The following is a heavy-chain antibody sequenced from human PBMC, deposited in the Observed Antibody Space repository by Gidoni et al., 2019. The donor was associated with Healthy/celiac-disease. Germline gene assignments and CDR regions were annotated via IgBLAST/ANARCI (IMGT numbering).Heavy chain of an antibody. V-gene: IGHV4-59*01. Sequence: QVQLQESGPGLVKPSETLSLTCTVSGGSISSYYWSWIRQPPGKGLEWIGYIYYSGSTNYNPSLKSRVTISVDTSKNQFSLKLSSVTAADTAVYYCARYSSSWKTYYYYYGMDVWGQGTTVTVSS. J-gene: IGHJ6*02. CDR2: IYYSGST. CDR3: ARYSSSWKTYYYYYGMDV. D-gene: IGHD6-13*01. CDR1: GGSISSYY.